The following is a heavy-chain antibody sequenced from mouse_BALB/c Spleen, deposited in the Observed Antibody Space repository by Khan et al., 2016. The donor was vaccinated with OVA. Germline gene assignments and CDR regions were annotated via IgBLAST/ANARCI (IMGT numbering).Heavy chain of an antibody. Sequence: VQLQESGAELVRPGASVKLSCKTSGYTFTSYWIHWVKKRSGQGLEWIARIYPGTDNTYYNEKLRDKATLTADKSSSTAYIQLSSLKSEDSAVYFCAREEALYYFAYWGQGTTLTVSS. J-gene: IGHJ2*01. CDR2: IYPGTDNT. V-gene: IGHV1S132*01. D-gene: IGHD1-1*01. CDR1: GYTFTSYW. CDR3: AREEALYYFAY.